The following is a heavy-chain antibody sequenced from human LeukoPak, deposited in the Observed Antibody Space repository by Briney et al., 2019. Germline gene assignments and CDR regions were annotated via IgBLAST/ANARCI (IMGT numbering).Heavy chain of an antibody. CDR1: GGSISSGSYF. D-gene: IGHD4-23*01. CDR3: ARTHRWELHFDY. CDR2: ISYSGST. Sequence: PSETLSLTCAVSGGSISSGSYFWSWIRQPPGKGLEWIGYISYSGSTNYNPSLKSRVTISVDTSKNQFSLKLSSVTAADTAVYYCARTHRWELHFDYWGQGTLVTVSS. V-gene: IGHV4-61*01. J-gene: IGHJ4*02.